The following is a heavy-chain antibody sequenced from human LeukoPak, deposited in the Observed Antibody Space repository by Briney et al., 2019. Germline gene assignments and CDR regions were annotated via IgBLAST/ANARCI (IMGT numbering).Heavy chain of an antibody. CDR1: GYTFSSYG. V-gene: IGHV1-18*01. CDR3: ARDERGIPDAFDI. CDR2: ISAYNGNT. D-gene: IGHD2-21*01. J-gene: IGHJ3*02. Sequence: ASVKVSCKASGYTFSSYGVSWVRQAPGQGLEWMGWISAYNGNTNYAQKDQGRVTMTTDTSTSTAYMELRSLRSDDTAVYYCARDERGIPDAFDIWGQGTMVTVSS.